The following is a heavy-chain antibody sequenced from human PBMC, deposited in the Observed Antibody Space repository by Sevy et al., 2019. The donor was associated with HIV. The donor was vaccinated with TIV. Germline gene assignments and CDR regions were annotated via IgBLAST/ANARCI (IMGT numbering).Heavy chain of an antibody. Sequence: SETLSLTCTVSGGSISSSSYYWGWIRQPPGKGLEWIGSIYYSGSTYYHPSLKSRVTISVDTSKNQFSLKLSSVTAAETAVYYCARHLRGYSSSWYAWTNWFDPWGQGTLVTVSS. CDR3: ARHLRGYSSSWYAWTNWFDP. V-gene: IGHV4-39*01. D-gene: IGHD6-13*01. CDR1: GGSISSSSYY. CDR2: IYYSGST. J-gene: IGHJ5*02.